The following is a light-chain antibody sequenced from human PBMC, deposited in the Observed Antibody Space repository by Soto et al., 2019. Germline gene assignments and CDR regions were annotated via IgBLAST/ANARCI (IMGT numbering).Light chain of an antibody. CDR1: QTVTKN. V-gene: IGKV3-20*01. CDR3: QQYANSRT. CDR2: GAS. Sequence: EKVMPQSPGTLSVSPGARATLSCRASQTVTKNLAWYQQKPGQSPRLLMYGASTRATGIPDRFGGSGSGTDFTLTISRLEPEDFALYYCQQYANSRTFGQGTKVDIK. J-gene: IGKJ1*01.